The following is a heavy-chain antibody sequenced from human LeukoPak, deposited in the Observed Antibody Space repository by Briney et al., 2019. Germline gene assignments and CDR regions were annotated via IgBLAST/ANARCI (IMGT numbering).Heavy chain of an antibody. CDR1: GFTFSSYA. J-gene: IGHJ3*02. Sequence: GGSLRLSCAASGFTFSSYAMHWVRQAPGKGLGWVAVISYDGSNKYYADSVKGRFTISRDNSKNTLYLQMNSLRAEDTAVYYCARESEASMDIWGQGTMVTVSS. CDR3: ARESEASMDI. CDR2: ISYDGSNK. V-gene: IGHV3-30-3*01.